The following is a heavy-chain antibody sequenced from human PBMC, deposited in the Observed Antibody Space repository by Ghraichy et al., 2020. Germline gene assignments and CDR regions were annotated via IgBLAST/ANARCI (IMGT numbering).Heavy chain of an antibody. Sequence: GESLNISCAVSGLTFSSYWMHWVRQAPGKGLVWVSRVNSDGTSTTYADSVKGRFTISRDNAKNTLFLQMNSLRAEDTAVYYCVSVNPTIDYWGQGTLVTVSS. CDR1: GLTFSSYW. J-gene: IGHJ4*02. V-gene: IGHV3-74*01. CDR2: VNSDGTST. CDR3: VSVNPTIDY. D-gene: IGHD2-2*01.